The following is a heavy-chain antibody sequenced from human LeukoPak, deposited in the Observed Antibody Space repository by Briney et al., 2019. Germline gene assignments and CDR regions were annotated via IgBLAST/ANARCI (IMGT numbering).Heavy chain of an antibody. D-gene: IGHD3-22*01. CDR2: MSSDGNAM. J-gene: IGHJ4*02. CDR1: GFTFTAYL. Sequence: PGGSLRLSCAASGFTFTAYLIHWVRQAPGKGLEWVAVMSSDGNAMFYADSVKGRFTISRDNSKNTLYLQMNSLRAEDTAVYYCVRESEYSFDHSASFDYWGQGTLVTVSS. V-gene: IGHV3-30-3*01. CDR3: VRESEYSFDHSASFDY.